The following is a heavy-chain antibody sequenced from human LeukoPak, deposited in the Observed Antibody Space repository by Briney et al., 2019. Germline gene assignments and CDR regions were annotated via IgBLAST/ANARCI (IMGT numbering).Heavy chain of an antibody. CDR3: ARHLRDGYNYGAFDI. V-gene: IGHV4-4*07. D-gene: IGHD5-24*01. CDR2: IYTSGST. Sequence: SETLSLTCTVSGGSISSYYWSWIRQPAGKGLEWIGRIYTSGSTNYNPSLKSRVTMSVDTSKNQSSLKLSSVTAADTAVYYCARHLRDGYNYGAFDIWGQGTMVTVSS. J-gene: IGHJ3*02. CDR1: GGSISSYY.